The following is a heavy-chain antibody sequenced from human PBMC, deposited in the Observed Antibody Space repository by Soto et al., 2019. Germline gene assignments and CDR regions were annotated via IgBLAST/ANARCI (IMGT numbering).Heavy chain of an antibody. J-gene: IGHJ1*01. Sequence: EVQLVESGGGLVQPGGSLRLSCAASGFTFSSYSMNWVRQAPGKGLEWVSYISSSSSTIYYADSVKGRFTISRDNAKNSLYLQMNSLRDEDTAVYYCARDGSGWERAEYFQHWGQGTLVTVSS. CDR2: ISSSSSTI. V-gene: IGHV3-48*02. CDR1: GFTFSSYS. D-gene: IGHD6-19*01. CDR3: ARDGSGWERAEYFQH.